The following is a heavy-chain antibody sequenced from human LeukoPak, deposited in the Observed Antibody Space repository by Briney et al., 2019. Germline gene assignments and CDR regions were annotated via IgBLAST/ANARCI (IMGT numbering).Heavy chain of an antibody. CDR1: GYTFTGYY. CDR2: IIPILGIA. D-gene: IGHD5-24*01. J-gene: IGHJ4*02. V-gene: IGHV1-69*04. Sequence: ASVKVSCKASGYTFTGYYIHWVRQAPGQGLEWMGRIIPILGIANYAQKFQGRVTITADKSTSTAYMELSSLRSEDTAVYYCARVYGDGYNYPDYWGQGTLVTVSS. CDR3: ARVYGDGYNYPDY.